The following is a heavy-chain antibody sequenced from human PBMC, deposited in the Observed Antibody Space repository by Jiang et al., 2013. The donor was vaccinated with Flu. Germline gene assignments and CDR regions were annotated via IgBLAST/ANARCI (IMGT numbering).Heavy chain of an antibody. CDR1: GYTFTSYG. D-gene: IGHD6-19*01. CDR3: ARDYSFSIAVAGTGGY. J-gene: IGHJ4*02. CDR2: ISAYNGNT. V-gene: IGHV1-18*01. Sequence: VKKPGASVKVSCKASGYTFTSYGISWVRQAPGQGLEWMGWISAYNGNTNYAQKLQGRVTMTTDTSTSTAYMELWSLRSDDTAVYYCARDYSFSIAVAGTGGYWGQGTLVTVSS.